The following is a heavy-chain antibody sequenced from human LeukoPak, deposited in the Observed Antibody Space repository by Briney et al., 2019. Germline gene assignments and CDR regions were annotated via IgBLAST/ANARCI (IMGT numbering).Heavy chain of an antibody. J-gene: IGHJ4*02. CDR2: IKQDGSEK. CDR3: ARDSWSGCLDY. V-gene: IGHV3-7*01. CDR1: GFTFSSYW. Sequence: QPGGSLRLSCAASGFTFSSYWMSWVRQAPGKGLEWVANIKQDGSEKYYVDSVKGRFTISRDNAKNSLYLQMNSLRAEDTAVCYCARDSWSGCLDYWGQGTLVTVSS. D-gene: IGHD3-3*01.